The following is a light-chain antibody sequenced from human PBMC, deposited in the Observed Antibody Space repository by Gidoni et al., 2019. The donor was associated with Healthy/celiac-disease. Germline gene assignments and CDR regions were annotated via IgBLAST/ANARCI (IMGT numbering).Light chain of an antibody. V-gene: IGKV3-20*01. CDR1: QSVSSSY. CDR3: QQYGSSPPWT. CDR2: GAS. J-gene: IGKJ1*01. Sequence: EIVLTQSPGNLSLSPGERATLSCRASQSVSSSYLAWYQQKPGQAPRLLIYGASSRATGIPDRFSGSGSGTDFTLTISRLEPEDFAVVYCQQYGSSPPWTFGQGTKVEIK.